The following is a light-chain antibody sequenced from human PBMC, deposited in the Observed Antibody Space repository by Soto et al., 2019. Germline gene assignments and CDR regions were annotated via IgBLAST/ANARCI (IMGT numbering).Light chain of an antibody. CDR3: QQRGDWPPIT. J-gene: IGKJ5*01. CDR2: NAS. Sequence: EIVLTQSQATLSLSPGERVILSCRVSRSFSTFLAWFQQKPGQPPRLLIYNASNRTTGIPARFSGSGSGTDFTLTISSLEPEDFAVYYCQQRGDWPPITSGQGTRLEI. V-gene: IGKV3-11*01. CDR1: RSFSTF.